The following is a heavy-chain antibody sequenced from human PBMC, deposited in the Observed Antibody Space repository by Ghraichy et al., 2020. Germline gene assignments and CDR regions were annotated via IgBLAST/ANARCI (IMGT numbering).Heavy chain of an antibody. CDR1: GGSISSGGYY. Sequence: SETLSLTCTVSGGSISSGGYYWSWIRQHPGKGLEWIGYIYYSGRTYYNPSLKSRVSISIDTSKNEFSLKLSSVTAADTAVYYCARSGPQGTALFYAFDIWGQGTMVTVSS. J-gene: IGHJ3*02. CDR3: ARSGPQGTALFYAFDI. V-gene: IGHV4-31*03. D-gene: IGHD1-1*01. CDR2: IYYSGRT.